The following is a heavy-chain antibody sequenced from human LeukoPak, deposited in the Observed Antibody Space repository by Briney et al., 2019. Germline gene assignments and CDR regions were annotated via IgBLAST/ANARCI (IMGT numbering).Heavy chain of an antibody. CDR1: GFTFSDYY. Sequence: PGGSLRLSCAASGFTFSDYYMSWIRQAPGKGLEWVSYISSSGSTIYYADSVKGRFTISRDNAKNSLYLQMNSLRAEDTAVYYCARDRLSYYDSSDKNSFDIWGQGTMVTVSS. D-gene: IGHD3-22*01. V-gene: IGHV3-11*01. CDR3: ARDRLSYYDSSDKNSFDI. CDR2: ISSSGSTI. J-gene: IGHJ3*02.